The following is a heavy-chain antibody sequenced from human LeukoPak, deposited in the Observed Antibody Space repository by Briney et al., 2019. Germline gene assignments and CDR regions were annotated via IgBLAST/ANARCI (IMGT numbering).Heavy chain of an antibody. J-gene: IGHJ2*01. D-gene: IGHD2-15*01. CDR1: GGTFSSXX. CDR2: IIPIFGTA. CDR3: ARVRGATLNSGWYFDL. Sequence: ASGGTFSSXXXXXVRQAPGQXXXXXGXIIPIFGTANYAQKFQGRVTITTDESTSTAYMELSSLRSEDTAVYYCARVRGATLNSGWYFDLWGRGTLVTVSS. V-gene: IGHV1-69*05.